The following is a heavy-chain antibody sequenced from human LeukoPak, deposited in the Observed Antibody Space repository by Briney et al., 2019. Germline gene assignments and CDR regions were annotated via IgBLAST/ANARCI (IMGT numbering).Heavy chain of an antibody. D-gene: IGHD5-18*01. V-gene: IGHV4-34*01. CDR2: INHSGST. CDR1: GGSFSGYY. Sequence: SETLSLTCAVCGGSFSGYYWSWIRQPPGKGLERIGEINHSGSTNYNPSLKSRVTISVDTSKNQFSLKLSSVTAADTAVYYCARGGFGYSYGDGLDYWGQGTLVTVSS. CDR3: ARGGFGYSYGDGLDY. J-gene: IGHJ4*02.